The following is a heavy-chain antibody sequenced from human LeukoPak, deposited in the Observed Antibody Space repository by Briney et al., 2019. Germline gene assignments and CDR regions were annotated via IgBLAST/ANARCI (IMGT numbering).Heavy chain of an antibody. CDR2: ISSSGSTI. Sequence: PGGSLRLSCVVSGFTFSTFTMNWVRQTPGKGLEWVSYISSSGSTIYYADSVKGRFTISRDNAKNPLYLQMNSLRAEDTAVYYCAELGITMIGGVWGKGTTVTISS. V-gene: IGHV3-48*04. CDR3: AELGITMIGGV. J-gene: IGHJ6*04. CDR1: GFTFSTFT. D-gene: IGHD3-10*02.